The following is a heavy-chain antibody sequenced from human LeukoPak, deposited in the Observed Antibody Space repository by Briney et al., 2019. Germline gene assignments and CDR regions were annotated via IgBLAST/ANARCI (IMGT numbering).Heavy chain of an antibody. CDR1: GGSISSHY. V-gene: IGHV4-59*11. CDR2: IYYSGNT. J-gene: IGHJ5*02. CDR3: AREGSVTTIFGVVNWFDP. D-gene: IGHD3-3*01. Sequence: SETLSLTCTVSGGSISSHYWSWIRQPPGKGLEWIGYIYYSGNTNYNPSLKSRVTISVDTSKNQFSLKLNSVTAADTAVYYCAREGSVTTIFGVVNWFDPWGQGTPVTVSS.